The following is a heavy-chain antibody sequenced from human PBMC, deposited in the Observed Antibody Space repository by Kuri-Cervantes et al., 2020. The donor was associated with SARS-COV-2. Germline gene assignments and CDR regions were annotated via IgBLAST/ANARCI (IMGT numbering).Heavy chain of an antibody. Sequence: GESLKISCAASGFTFSSYWMSWVRQAPGKGLEWVSAISGSGGSTYYADSVKGRFTISRDNSKNTLYLQMNSLRAEDTAVYYCAKDSPGIAVAEAFDIWGQGTMVTVSS. J-gene: IGHJ3*02. CDR1: GFTFSSYW. CDR3: AKDSPGIAVAEAFDI. D-gene: IGHD6-19*01. V-gene: IGHV3-23*01. CDR2: ISGSGGST.